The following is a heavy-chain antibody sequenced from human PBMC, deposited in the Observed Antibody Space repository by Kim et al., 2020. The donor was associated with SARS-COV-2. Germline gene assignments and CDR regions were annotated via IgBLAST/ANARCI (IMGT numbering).Heavy chain of an antibody. CDR3: ARALYGSYYYGMDV. D-gene: IGHD3-10*01. Sequence: ADSVKGRFTISRDNSKNTLYLKMNSLRAEDTAVYYCARALYGSYYYGMDVWGQGTTVTVSS. V-gene: IGHV3-30*01. J-gene: IGHJ6*02.